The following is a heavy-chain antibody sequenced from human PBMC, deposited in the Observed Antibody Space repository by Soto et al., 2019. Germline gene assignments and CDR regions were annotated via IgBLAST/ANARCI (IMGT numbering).Heavy chain of an antibody. CDR3: TSYPVVAATPFFDY. J-gene: IGHJ4*02. CDR2: IRSKAYGGTT. Sequence: PGGSLRLSCTASGFTFGDYAMSWFRQAPGKGLEWVGFIRSKAYGGTTEYAASVKGRFTISRDDSKSVAYLQMNSLKTEDTAVYYCTSYPVVAATPFFDYWGQGTLVTVSS. CDR1: GFTFGDYA. V-gene: IGHV3-49*03. D-gene: IGHD2-15*01.